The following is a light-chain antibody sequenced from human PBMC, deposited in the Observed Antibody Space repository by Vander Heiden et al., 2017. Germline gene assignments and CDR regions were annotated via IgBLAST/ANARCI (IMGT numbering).Light chain of an antibody. CDR3: SAWDSGLGTYV. CDR1: SNDLGDQG. V-gene: IGLV10-54*04. Sequence: ARLTQPPSVSKALGQTATLTCSGNSNDLGDQGAAWLQHHQGHPPKLLSYRNNDRPSGISERFSASRSGNTASLTITGLLPEDEADYYCSAWDSGLGTYVFGTGTKVTVL. CDR2: RNN. J-gene: IGLJ1*01.